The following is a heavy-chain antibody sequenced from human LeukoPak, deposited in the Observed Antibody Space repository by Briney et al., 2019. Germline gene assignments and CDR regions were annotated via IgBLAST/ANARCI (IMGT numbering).Heavy chain of an antibody. CDR1: GFTFSSYE. J-gene: IGHJ4*02. D-gene: IGHD6-19*01. Sequence: GGSLRLSCAASGFTFSSYEMNWVRQAPGKGLEWVANINEHGTKTFYVDSVKGRFTISRDNAKSSLFLQMNSLRAEDTAIYFCESVAGYLNYWGQGSLVAVSS. CDR2: INEHGTKT. CDR3: ESVAGYLNY. V-gene: IGHV3-7*01.